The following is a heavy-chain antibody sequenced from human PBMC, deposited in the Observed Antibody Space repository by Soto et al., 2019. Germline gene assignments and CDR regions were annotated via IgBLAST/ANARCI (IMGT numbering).Heavy chain of an antibody. V-gene: IGHV3-23*01. CDR1: GFTFSSYA. Sequence: EVQLLESGGGLVQPGGSLRLSCAASGFTFSSYAMRWVRQAPWKGLEWVSAISGSGGSTYYADSVKGRFTISRDNSKNTLYLQMNSLRAEDTAVYYCAKEWSYSSGWSHVDYWGQGTLVTVSS. J-gene: IGHJ4*02. CDR3: AKEWSYSSGWSHVDY. CDR2: ISGSGGST. D-gene: IGHD6-19*01.